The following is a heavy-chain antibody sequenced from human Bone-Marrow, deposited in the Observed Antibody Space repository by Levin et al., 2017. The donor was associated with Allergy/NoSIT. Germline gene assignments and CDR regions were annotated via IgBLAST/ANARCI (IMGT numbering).Heavy chain of an antibody. CDR1: GLTFNDYY. V-gene: IGHV3-11*05. J-gene: IGHJ4*01. CDR3: ARDGESAFPFDF. CDR2: ISSTCSYT. Sequence: GGSLRLSCVVSGLTFNDYYMSWIRQAPGKGLEWVSRISSTCSYTDYADSVKGRFTISRDDAKNSLYLQMDSLKVEDTAIYYCARDGESAFPFDFWGHGTLVIVSS. D-gene: IGHD4-17*01.